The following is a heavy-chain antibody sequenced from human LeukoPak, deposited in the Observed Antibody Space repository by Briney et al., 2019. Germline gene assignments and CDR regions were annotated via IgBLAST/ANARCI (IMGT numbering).Heavy chain of an antibody. CDR2: IYHSGST. J-gene: IGHJ4*02. V-gene: IGHV4-4*02. CDR3: ARRHRVRGAGDY. D-gene: IGHD3-10*01. CDR1: GGSISSSNW. Sequence: SGTLSLTCAVSGGSISSSNWWSWVRQPPGKGLEWIGEIYHSGSTNYNPSLKSRVTLSVDTSNNQFSLKLSSVTAADTAVYYCARRHRVRGAGDYWGQGTLVTVSS.